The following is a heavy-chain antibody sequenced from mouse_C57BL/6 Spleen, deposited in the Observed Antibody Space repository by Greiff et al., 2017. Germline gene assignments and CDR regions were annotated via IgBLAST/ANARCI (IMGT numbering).Heavy chain of an antibody. CDR2: INPSNGGT. CDR3: ARSRDHYYGISYGFAY. D-gene: IGHD1-1*01. Sequence: QVQLQQPGTELVKPGASVKLSCKASGYTFTSYGMHWVKQRPGQGLEWIGNINPSNGGTNYNEKFKSKATLTVDKSSITAYMQLSSLTSEDSAVYYCARSRDHYYGISYGFAYWGQGTLVTVSA. V-gene: IGHV1-53*01. CDR1: GYTFTSYG. J-gene: IGHJ3*01.